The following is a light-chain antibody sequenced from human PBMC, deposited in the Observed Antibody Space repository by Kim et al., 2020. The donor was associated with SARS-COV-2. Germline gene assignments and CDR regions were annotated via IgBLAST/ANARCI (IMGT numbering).Light chain of an antibody. CDR3: SSYTGSSTCV. CDR1: SSDVGGYNY. V-gene: IGLV2-14*03. CDR2: DVS. Sequence: GQSITLSCTGTSSDVGGYNYVSWYQQHPGKAPKLMIYDVSNRPSGVSNRFSGSKSGNTASLTISGLQAEDEADYYCSSYTGSSTCVFGGGTQLTVL. J-gene: IGLJ7*01.